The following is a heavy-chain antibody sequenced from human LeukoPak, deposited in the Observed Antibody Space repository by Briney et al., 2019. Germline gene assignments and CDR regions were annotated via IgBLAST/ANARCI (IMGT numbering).Heavy chain of an antibody. Sequence: PSETLSLTRAVYGGSFSGYYWSWMRHPPGKGLVGIGEINHSGSTNYNPSLKSRVTISVATSRNQFSLKLSCVTAADTAVYYCARGPPYSSGWYTSTSYYFDYWGQGNLVTVSS. J-gene: IGHJ4*02. D-gene: IGHD6-19*01. V-gene: IGHV4-34*01. CDR3: ARGPPYSSGWYTSTSYYFDY. CDR1: GGSFSGYY. CDR2: INHSGST.